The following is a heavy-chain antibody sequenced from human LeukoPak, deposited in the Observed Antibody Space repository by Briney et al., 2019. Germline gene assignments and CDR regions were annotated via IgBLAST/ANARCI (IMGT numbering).Heavy chain of an antibody. J-gene: IGHJ4*02. D-gene: IGHD5-18*01. V-gene: IGHV4-34*01. CDR1: GGSFSGYY. CDR3: ARLGYSYGLDY. CDR2: INHSGST. Sequence: SETLSLTCAVYGGSFSGYYWSWIRQPPGKGLEWIGEINHSGSTNYNPSLKSRVTISVDTSKNQFSLKLSSVTAADTAVYYCARLGYSYGLDYWGQGTLVTVSS.